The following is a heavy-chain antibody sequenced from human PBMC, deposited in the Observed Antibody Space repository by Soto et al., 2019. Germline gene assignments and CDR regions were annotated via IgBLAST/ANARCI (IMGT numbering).Heavy chain of an antibody. V-gene: IGHV3-33*01. CDR2: IWYDGSNK. CDR3: ARGQPRDAFDI. Sequence: GGSLRLSCAASGFTFSSYGMNWVRQAPGKGLEWVAVIWYDGSNKYYADSVKGRFTISRDNSKNTLYLQMNSLRAEDTAVYYCARGQPRDAFDIWGQGTMVTVSS. J-gene: IGHJ3*02. CDR1: GFTFSSYG.